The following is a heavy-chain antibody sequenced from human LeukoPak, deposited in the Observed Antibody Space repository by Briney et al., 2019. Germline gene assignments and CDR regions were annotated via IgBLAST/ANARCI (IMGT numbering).Heavy chain of an antibody. D-gene: IGHD3-22*01. J-gene: IGHJ4*02. V-gene: IGHV3-23*01. CDR1: GFSVSTYP. CDR3: AKRDSSGSYYFDY. CDR2: INSYGAYT. Sequence: GGSLRLSCTASGFSVSTYPMAWVRQAPGKGLEWVSTINSYGAYTYYADSVRGRFTISRDNSKNTLYLQMNSLRAEDTAVFYCAKRDSSGSYYFDYWGQGTLVTVSS.